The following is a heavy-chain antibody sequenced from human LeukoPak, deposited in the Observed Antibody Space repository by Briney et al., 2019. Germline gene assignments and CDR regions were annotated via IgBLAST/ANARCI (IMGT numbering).Heavy chain of an antibody. D-gene: IGHD7-27*01. Sequence: SSETLSLTCTVSGGSISSYYWSWIRQPPGKGLEWIGYIYYSGSTNYNPSLKSRVTISVDTSKNQFSLKLSSVTAADTAVYYCARHKPLTGEGYWGQGTLVTVSS. CDR3: ARHKPLTGEGY. CDR2: IYYSGST. CDR1: GGSISSYY. J-gene: IGHJ4*02. V-gene: IGHV4-59*08.